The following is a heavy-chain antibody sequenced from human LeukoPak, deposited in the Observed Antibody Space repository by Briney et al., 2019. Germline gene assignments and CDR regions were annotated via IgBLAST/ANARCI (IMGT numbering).Heavy chain of an antibody. Sequence: GGSLRLSCAASGFTFSSYSMNWVRQAPGKGLEWASYISSSSSTIYYADSVKGRFTISRDNAENSLYLQMNSLRAEDTAVYYCARRSAAAEGYWGQGTLVTVSS. CDR3: ARRSAAAEGY. J-gene: IGHJ4*02. D-gene: IGHD6-13*01. CDR1: GFTFSSYS. CDR2: ISSSSSTI. V-gene: IGHV3-48*04.